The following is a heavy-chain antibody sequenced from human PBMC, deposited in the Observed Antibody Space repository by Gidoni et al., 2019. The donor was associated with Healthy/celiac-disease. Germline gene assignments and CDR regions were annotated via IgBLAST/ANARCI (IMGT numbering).Heavy chain of an antibody. V-gene: IGHV1-69*01. D-gene: IGHD3-3*01. CDR2: IIPLFGTA. CDR3: ARGSRDFWSGYPKDDNWFDP. CDR1: GVTFSSYA. Sequence: QVQLVQSGAEVKKPGSSVKVSCKASGVTFSSYAISWLRQAPGQGLEWMGGIIPLFGTANYAQKFQGRVTITADESTSTAYMELSSLRSEDTAVYYCARGSRDFWSGYPKDDNWFDPWGQGTLVTVSS. J-gene: IGHJ5*02.